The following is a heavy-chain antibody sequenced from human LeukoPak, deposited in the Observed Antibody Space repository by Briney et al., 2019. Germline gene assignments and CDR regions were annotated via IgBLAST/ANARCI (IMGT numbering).Heavy chain of an antibody. V-gene: IGHV1-2*02. J-gene: IGHJ4*02. CDR2: INPNSGGT. D-gene: IGHD2-15*01. Sequence: ASVTVSCKASGYTFTGYYMHWVRQAPGQGLAWMGWINPNSGGTNYAQKFQGRVTMTRDTSISTAYMELSSLRSEDTAVYYCARKYCSGGSCYTLFYWGQGTLVTVSS. CDR3: ARKYCSGGSCYTLFY. CDR1: GYTFTGYY.